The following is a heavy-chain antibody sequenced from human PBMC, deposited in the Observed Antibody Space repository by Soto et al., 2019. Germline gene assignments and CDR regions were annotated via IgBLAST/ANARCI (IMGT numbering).Heavy chain of an antibody. CDR2: ISYDGSNK. V-gene: IGHV3-30*18. Sequence: QVQLVESGAGVVQPGRSLRLSCAASGFTFSSYGMHWVRQAPGKGLEWVAVISYDGSNKYYADSVKGRFTISRDNSKNTLYLQMNSLRAEDTAVYYCAKDQKTNDAFDIWGQGTMVTVSS. J-gene: IGHJ3*02. CDR3: AKDQKTNDAFDI. D-gene: IGHD1-1*01. CDR1: GFTFSSYG.